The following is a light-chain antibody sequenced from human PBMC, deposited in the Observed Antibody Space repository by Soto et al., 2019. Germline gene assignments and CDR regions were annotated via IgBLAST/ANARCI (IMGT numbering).Light chain of an antibody. J-gene: IGKJ4*01. CDR1: QSITIY. CDR2: ATS. CDR3: QQSLTTPLT. V-gene: IGKV1-39*01. Sequence: DIQMTQSPSSLSASVGDRVTITCRASQSITIYLNWYQQKPGKAPKLLIFATSSLQSGVPSRFSGSGSGTDFPRTISSLQPEELATYCFQQSLTTPLTFGGGTKVAIK.